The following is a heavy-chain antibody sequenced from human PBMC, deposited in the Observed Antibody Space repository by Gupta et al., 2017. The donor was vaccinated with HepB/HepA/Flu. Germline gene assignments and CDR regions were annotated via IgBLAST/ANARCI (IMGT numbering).Heavy chain of an antibody. D-gene: IGHD6-19*01. Sequence: QVQLHQSGPGLVKPSQTLSLTCAISGDSVSSNAATWNWIRQSPSRGLEWLGRTYYRSKWYNDYAVSVSSRITINPDTARNQFSLQLNSVTPEDTAVYYCVRGTGLVVAGDYWGQGTLVTVSS. CDR1: GDSVSSNAAT. J-gene: IGHJ4*02. V-gene: IGHV6-1*01. CDR2: TYYRSKWYN. CDR3: VRGTGLVVAGDY.